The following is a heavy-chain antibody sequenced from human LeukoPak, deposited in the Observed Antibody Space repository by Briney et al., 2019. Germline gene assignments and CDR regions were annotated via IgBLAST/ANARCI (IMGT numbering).Heavy chain of an antibody. Sequence: GGSLRLSCAASGFTFSNYAMHWARQAPGKGLEWVAFISHDRSNNCHADSVKGRFTISRNNSKNTLYLLMNSLTDEDTAVYYCTRDLSGSYMSDYWGQGTLVTVSS. J-gene: IGHJ4*02. CDR3: TRDLSGSYMSDY. CDR1: GFTFSNYA. CDR2: ISHDRSNN. D-gene: IGHD3-10*01. V-gene: IGHV3-30*14.